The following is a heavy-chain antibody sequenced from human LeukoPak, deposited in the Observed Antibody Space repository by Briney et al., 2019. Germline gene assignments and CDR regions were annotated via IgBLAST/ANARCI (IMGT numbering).Heavy chain of an antibody. V-gene: IGHV3-9*01. CDR2: ISWNSGSI. Sequence: PGGSLRLSCAASGFTFDDYAMHWVRQAPGKGLEWVSGISWNSGSIGYADSVKGRFTISRDNAKNSLYLQMNSLRAEDTALYYCAKVRQWLVQDDAFDIWGQGTMVTASS. CDR3: AKVRQWLVQDDAFDI. CDR1: GFTFDDYA. D-gene: IGHD6-19*01. J-gene: IGHJ3*02.